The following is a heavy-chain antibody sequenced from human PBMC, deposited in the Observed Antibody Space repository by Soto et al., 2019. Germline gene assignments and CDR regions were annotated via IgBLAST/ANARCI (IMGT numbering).Heavy chain of an antibody. D-gene: IGHD3-10*01. Sequence: PGEALKISCKSSGYSFTRYWIGWVLQFPWKGLEWMGIFHPADSDTRYSPSFQGQVTISADKSISTAYLHWSSLKASDTAIYYCARHEAVDTMFRGVGINSYYYMDVWGKGTTVTVSS. CDR2: FHPADSDT. J-gene: IGHJ6*03. CDR3: ARHEAVDTMFRGVGINSYYYMDV. V-gene: IGHV5-51*01. CDR1: GYSFTRYW.